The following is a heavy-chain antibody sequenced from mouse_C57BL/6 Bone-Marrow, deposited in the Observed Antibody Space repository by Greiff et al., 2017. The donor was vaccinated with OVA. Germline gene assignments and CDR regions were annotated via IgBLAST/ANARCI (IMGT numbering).Heavy chain of an antibody. D-gene: IGHD2-5*01. CDR2: INPNNGGT. CDR1: GYTFTDYN. J-gene: IGHJ3*01. CDR3: AMGYSNSFRFAY. Sequence: EVQLQQSGPELVKPGASVKIPCKASGYTFTDYNMDWVKQSHGKSLEWIGDINPNNGGTIYNQKFKGKATLTVDKSSSTAYMELRSLTSEDTAVYYCAMGYSNSFRFAYWGQGTLVTVSA. V-gene: IGHV1-18*01.